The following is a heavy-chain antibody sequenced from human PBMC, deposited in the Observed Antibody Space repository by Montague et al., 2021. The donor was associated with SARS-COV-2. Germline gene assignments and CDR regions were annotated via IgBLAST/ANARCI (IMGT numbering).Heavy chain of an antibody. D-gene: IGHD1-26*01. CDR3: ARSNSGSYYSWFDP. CDR2: ISYDGSNK. CDR1: GFTFSSYA. V-gene: IGHV3-30*04. Sequence: RLSWSASGFTFSSYAMHWVRQAPGKGLEWVAVISYDGSNKYYADSVKGRFTISRDNSKNTLYLQMNSLRAEDTAVYYCARSNSGSYYSWFDPWGQGTLVTVSS. J-gene: IGHJ5*02.